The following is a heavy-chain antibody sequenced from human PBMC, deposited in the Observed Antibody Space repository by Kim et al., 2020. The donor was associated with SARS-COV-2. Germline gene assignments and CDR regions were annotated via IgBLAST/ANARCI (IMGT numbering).Heavy chain of an antibody. J-gene: IGHJ4*02. Sequence: SSTTIYYANSVKGRFTISRDNAKNSLYLQMNSLRAEDTAIYYCAGDPGHYWGQGTLVTVSS. CDR2: SSTTI. CDR3: AGDPGHY. V-gene: IGHV3-48*04. D-gene: IGHD7-27*01.